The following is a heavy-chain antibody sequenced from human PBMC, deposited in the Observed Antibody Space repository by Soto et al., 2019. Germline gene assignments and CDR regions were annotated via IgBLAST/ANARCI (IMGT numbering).Heavy chain of an antibody. CDR1: GFTFNNYA. CDR2: ITDSGDDT. V-gene: IGHV3-23*01. D-gene: IGHD2-2*01. CDR3: AKLGSSSWSPHYYFDY. Sequence: GGSLRLSCAASGFTFNNYAMGWVRQAPGKGLEWVSAITDSGDDTYYIDSVKGRFTISRDNSKSTLYLQMNSLRAEDTAIYYCAKLGSSSWSPHYYFDYWGQGTLVTVSS. J-gene: IGHJ4*02.